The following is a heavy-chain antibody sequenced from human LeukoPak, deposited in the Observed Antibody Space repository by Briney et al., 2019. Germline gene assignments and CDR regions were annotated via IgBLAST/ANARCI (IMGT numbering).Heavy chain of an antibody. D-gene: IGHD1-26*01. Sequence: ASVKVSCKASGYTFTGYYMHWVRQAPGQGLEWMGWINPNSGGTNYVQKFQVRVTMTRDTSISTAYMELSRLSSDDTAVYYCAREVSGSYYGYFDYWGQGTLVTVSS. CDR2: INPNSGGT. CDR3: AREVSGSYYGYFDY. CDR1: GYTFTGYY. J-gene: IGHJ4*02. V-gene: IGHV1-2*02.